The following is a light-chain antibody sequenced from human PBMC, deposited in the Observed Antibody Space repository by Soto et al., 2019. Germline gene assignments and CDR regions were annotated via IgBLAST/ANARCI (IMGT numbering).Light chain of an antibody. CDR1: QSVSSSY. CDR3: QQYGSSPLT. Sequence: EIVLTQSPGTLSLSPGERATLSCRASQSVSSSYLAWYQQKPGQAPRLLIDGASSKATGIPDRFSGSGSGKDFTFPISRPGPGAFAVYYCQQYGSSPLTFRGGTKVEIK. J-gene: IGKJ4*01. CDR2: GAS. V-gene: IGKV3-20*01.